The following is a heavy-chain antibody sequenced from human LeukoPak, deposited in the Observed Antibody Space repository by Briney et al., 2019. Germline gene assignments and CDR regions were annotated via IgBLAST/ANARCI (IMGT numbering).Heavy chain of an antibody. J-gene: IGHJ3*02. CDR3: AKTNTIDAFDI. CDR1: GFTFSSYA. V-gene: IGHV3-9*03. Sequence: GGSLRLSCAASGFTFSSYAMHWVRQAPGKGLEWVSGISWNSGSIGYADSVKGRFTISRDNAKNSLYLQMNSLRAEDMALYYCAKTNTIDAFDIWGQGTMVTVSS. CDR2: ISWNSGSI. D-gene: IGHD5-24*01.